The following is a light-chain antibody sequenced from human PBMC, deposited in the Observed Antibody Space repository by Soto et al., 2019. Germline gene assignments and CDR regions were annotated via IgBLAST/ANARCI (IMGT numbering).Light chain of an antibody. CDR3: KQDGSPPIA. J-gene: IGKJ5*01. CDR1: QSVTSTY. Sequence: EIVLTQSPGTLSLSPGERATLSCRASQSVTSTYLGWYQQKPGQAPSLLIYGASSRATGIPDRFNWSGSGTDLDGTFRRRDTEHFAVYYCKQDGSPPIAFGQGTRMEIK. CDR2: GAS. V-gene: IGKV3-20*01.